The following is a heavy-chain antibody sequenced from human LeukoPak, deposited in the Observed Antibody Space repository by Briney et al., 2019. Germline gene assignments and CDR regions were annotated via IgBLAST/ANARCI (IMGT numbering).Heavy chain of an antibody. J-gene: IGHJ4*02. Sequence: SETLSLTCAVYGGSFSGYYWSWIRQPPGKGLEWIGEINHSGSTNYNPSLKSRVTISVDTSKNQFSLKLSSVTAADTAVYYCARGHFTTGYSSGWYKLRGALFDYWGQGTLVTVSP. CDR2: INHSGST. CDR3: ARGHFTTGYSSGWYKLRGALFDY. D-gene: IGHD6-19*01. V-gene: IGHV4-34*01. CDR1: GGSFSGYY.